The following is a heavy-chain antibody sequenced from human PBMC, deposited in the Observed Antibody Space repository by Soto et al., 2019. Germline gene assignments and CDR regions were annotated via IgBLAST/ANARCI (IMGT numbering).Heavy chain of an antibody. CDR3: ARFVVPAASLRYYYGMDV. V-gene: IGHV5-10-1*01. Sequence: GESLKISCKGSGYSFTSYWISWVRQMPGKGLEWMGRIDPSDSYTNYSPSFQGHVTISADKSISTAYLQWSSLKASDTAMYYCARFVVPAASLRYYYGMDVCGQGTTVTVSS. CDR2: IDPSDSYT. J-gene: IGHJ6*02. D-gene: IGHD2-2*01. CDR1: GYSFTSYW.